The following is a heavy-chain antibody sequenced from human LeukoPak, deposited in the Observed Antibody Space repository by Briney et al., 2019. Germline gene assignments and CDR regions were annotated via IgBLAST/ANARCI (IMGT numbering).Heavy chain of an antibody. CDR1: GGSISSSSYY. J-gene: IGHJ4*02. Sequence: SETLSLTCTVSGGSISSSSYYWGWIRQPPGKGLEWIGSIYYSGSTYYNPSLKSRVTISVDTSKNQFSLKLSSVTVADTAVYYCARHGLITGYFDYWGQGTLVTVSS. CDR3: ARHGLITGYFDY. V-gene: IGHV4-39*01. CDR2: IYYSGST. D-gene: IGHD1-14*01.